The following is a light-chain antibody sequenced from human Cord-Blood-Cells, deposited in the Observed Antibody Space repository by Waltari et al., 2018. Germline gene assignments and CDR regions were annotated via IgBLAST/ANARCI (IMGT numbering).Light chain of an antibody. V-gene: IGKV3-15*01. CDR1: QSVSSN. CDR3: QQYNNWPALT. Sequence: IVMTQSPATLSVSPGERATLSCRASQSVSSNLAWYQQKPGQAPRLLIYGASTRATGIPARFSGSGSGTEFTLTINSLQSEDFAVYYCQQYNNWPALTFGGGTKVEIK. CDR2: GAS. J-gene: IGKJ4*01.